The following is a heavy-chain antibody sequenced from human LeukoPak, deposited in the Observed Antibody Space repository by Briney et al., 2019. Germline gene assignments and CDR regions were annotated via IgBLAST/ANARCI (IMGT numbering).Heavy chain of an antibody. V-gene: IGHV1-2*02. CDR3: ARDHRRGSTGYDMPAD. Sequence: GASVKVSCKASGYTFVDYYLYWVRQAPGQGLEWMGWLNPRSGATNYAQKFQARVTTTRDTSINTAYMELSRLRSDDTAVYYCARDHRRGSTGYDMPADWGQGTLVTVSS. J-gene: IGHJ4*02. CDR1: GYTFVDYY. D-gene: IGHD5-12*01. CDR2: LNPRSGAT.